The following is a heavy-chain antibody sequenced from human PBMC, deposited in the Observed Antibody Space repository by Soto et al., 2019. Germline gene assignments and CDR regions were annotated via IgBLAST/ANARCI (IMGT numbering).Heavy chain of an antibody. CDR2: INPSGGST. D-gene: IGHD3-22*01. CDR3: ARDPDRDYYDSRTVACDI. J-gene: IGHJ3*02. V-gene: IGHV1-46*01. Sequence: QVQLVQSGAEVKKPGASVKVSCKASGYTFTSYYMHWVRQAPGQGLEWMGIINPSGGSTSYAQKFQGGVTMTRDESTSTVYMGLGSLRSEDTAVYYCARDPDRDYYDSRTVACDIWGQGTMVTVSS. CDR1: GYTFTSYY.